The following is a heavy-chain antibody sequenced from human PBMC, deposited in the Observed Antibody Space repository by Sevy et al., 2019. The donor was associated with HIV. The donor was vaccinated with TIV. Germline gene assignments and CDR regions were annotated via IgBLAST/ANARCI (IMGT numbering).Heavy chain of an antibody. CDR1: GFTFNTYA. D-gene: IGHD3-22*01. CDR2: ISNGGERT. V-gene: IGHV3-23*01. CDR3: AKSLYDSTGYYPVLDY. J-gene: IGHJ4*02. Sequence: GGSLRLSCEASGFTFNTYAMNWVRQAPGKGLEWVSGISNGGERTDYTDSAKGRVTISRDNFKNTLFLQLNSLRADDTAVYYCAKSLYDSTGYYPVLDYWGQGTPVTVSS.